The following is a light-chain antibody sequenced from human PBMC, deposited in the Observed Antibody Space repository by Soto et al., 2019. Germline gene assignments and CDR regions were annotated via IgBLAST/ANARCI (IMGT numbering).Light chain of an antibody. CDR3: QQRTNWSFT. Sequence: EIVLTQSPATLSLSPGERVTLSCRASQSVSSHLAWYQQKPGQAPRLLIYDASNRATGIPARFSGSGSGTDFTLTISSLEPEDFAVYYCQQRTNWSFTFGPGTKVDIK. CDR2: DAS. V-gene: IGKV3-11*01. CDR1: QSVSSH. J-gene: IGKJ3*01.